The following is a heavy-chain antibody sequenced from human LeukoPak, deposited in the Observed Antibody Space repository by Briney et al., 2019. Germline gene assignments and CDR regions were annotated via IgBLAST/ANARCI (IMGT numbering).Heavy chain of an antibody. CDR3: ARISAYSTGWYDAFDI. CDR2: ISYDGSNK. D-gene: IGHD6-19*01. CDR1: GFTSINYA. V-gene: IGHV3-30-3*01. J-gene: IGHJ3*02. Sequence: PGGSLRLSCAASGFTSINYAMHWVRQAPGKGLEWVALISYDGSNKDYADSVKGRFTISRDNSKNTLYLQMNSLRAEDTAVYYCARISAYSTGWYDAFDIWGQGTMVTVSS.